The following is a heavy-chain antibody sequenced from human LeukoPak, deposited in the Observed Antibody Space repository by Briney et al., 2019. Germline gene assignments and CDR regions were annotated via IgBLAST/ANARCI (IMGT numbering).Heavy chain of an antibody. Sequence: PGGSLRLSCAASGFTFDDYAMNWVRQAPGKGLEWVSGINWNGGSTYYRDSVKGRFTISRDNAKNSLYLQMNSLRAEDTALYYCARVKGSGYRNSIDYWGREPWSPSPQ. J-gene: IGHJ4*02. CDR3: ARVKGSGYRNSIDY. CDR2: INWNGGST. D-gene: IGHD3-3*01. CDR1: GFTFDDYA. V-gene: IGHV3-20*04.